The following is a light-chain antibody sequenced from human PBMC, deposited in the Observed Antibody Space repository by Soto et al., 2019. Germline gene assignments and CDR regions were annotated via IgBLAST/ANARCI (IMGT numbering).Light chain of an antibody. J-gene: IGLJ1*01. CDR1: SSNIGSNT. Sequence: QSVLTQPPSASGTPGQRVTISCSGSSSNIGSNTLSSSQHLPVTAPKLLIYSNNQRLSGVPARFSRSKSGTSDSLVISRLHSEDEADYYCEESDDLLNGPYVFGTETEVTVL. CDR2: SNN. CDR3: EESDDLLNGPYV. V-gene: IGLV1-44*01.